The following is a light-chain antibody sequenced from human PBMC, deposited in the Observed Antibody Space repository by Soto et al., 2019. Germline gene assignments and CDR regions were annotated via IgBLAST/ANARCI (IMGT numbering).Light chain of an antibody. CDR2: SVS. CDR1: SSNIGACYD. Sequence: QSVLTQAPSVCGSPGRRVTISCTGSSSNIGACYDVNWYQQLPGKALKLIIFSVSSRPSGVPNSFSGSKAGTTASLTISGLQAGDEADYYCSSYTSSSTLEVFGTGTKVTVL. CDR3: SSYTSSSTLEV. J-gene: IGLJ1*01. V-gene: IGLV1-40*01.